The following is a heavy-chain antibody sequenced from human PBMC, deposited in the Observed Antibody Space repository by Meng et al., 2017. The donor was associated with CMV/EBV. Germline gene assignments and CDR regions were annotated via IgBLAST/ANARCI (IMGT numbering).Heavy chain of an antibody. CDR2: IYTSGST. D-gene: IGHD6-13*01. CDR3: AREMPIAAAGCFDY. Sequence: LRGSGPGPVKPSEALSPPCTVAGGYISSYYWSWIRQPAGKGLEWIGRIYTSGSTNYNPSLKSRVTMSVDTSKNQFSLKLSSVTAADTAVYYCAREMPIAAAGCFDYWGQGTLVTVSS. V-gene: IGHV4-4*07. CDR1: GGYISSYY. J-gene: IGHJ4*02.